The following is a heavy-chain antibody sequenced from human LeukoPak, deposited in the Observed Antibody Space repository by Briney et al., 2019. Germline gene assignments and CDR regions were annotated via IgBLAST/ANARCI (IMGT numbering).Heavy chain of an antibody. CDR1: GIIITSYW. V-gene: IGHV3-7*01. J-gene: IGHJ5*02. Sequence: GGSLRLSCAASGIIITSYWMSWVRQTPGKGLEWVANIKQDGSGKNYVDSVKGRFTIFRDNARNSLYLQMNSLRAEDTAVYYCASHSYGYNHWGQGTLVIVSS. CDR2: IKQDGSGK. D-gene: IGHD3-16*01. CDR3: ASHSYGYNH.